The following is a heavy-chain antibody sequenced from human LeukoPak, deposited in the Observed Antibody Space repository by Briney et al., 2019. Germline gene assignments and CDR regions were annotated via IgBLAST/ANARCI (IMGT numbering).Heavy chain of an antibody. J-gene: IGHJ4*02. CDR2: MNPNSGNT. D-gene: IGHD3-3*01. CDR3: ARDPLYDFWSGSIDY. CDR1: GYTFTSYD. V-gene: IGHV1-8*01. Sequence: ASEKVSCKASGYTFTSYDINWVRQATGQGLEWMGWMNPNSGNTGYAQKFQGRVTITRDTSASTAYMELSSLRSEDTAVYYCARDPLYDFWSGSIDYWGQGTLATVSS.